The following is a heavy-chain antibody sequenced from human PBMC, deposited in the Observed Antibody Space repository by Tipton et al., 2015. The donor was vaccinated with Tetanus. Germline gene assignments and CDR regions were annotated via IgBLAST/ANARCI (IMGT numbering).Heavy chain of an antibody. D-gene: IGHD6-25*01. J-gene: IGHJ5*02. CDR1: GSSISRSSHY. Sequence: TLSLTCTVSGSSISRSSHYWTWIRQPPGKEPEWVGYVYHSGATNYHPSLKSRLAISADTSKNQFSLSLRSVTAADTAVYYCARQADNWFDPWGQGTLVTVS. CDR3: ARQADNWFDP. V-gene: IGHV4-61*05. CDR2: VYHSGAT.